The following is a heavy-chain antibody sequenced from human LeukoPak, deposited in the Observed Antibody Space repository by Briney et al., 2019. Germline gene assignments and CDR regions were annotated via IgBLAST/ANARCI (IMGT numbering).Heavy chain of an antibody. CDR2: IYYSGST. D-gene: IGHD2-8*01. CDR3: ARGGGYCTNGVCYRVGFAVAAASYFDY. CDR1: GGSVSRTNYY. J-gene: IGHJ4*02. Sequence: PSETLSLTCTVSGGSVSRTNYYWTWIRQPPGKGLEWIGYIYYSGSTNYNPSLKSRVTISVDTSKNQFSLKLSSVTAADTAVYYCARGGGYCTNGVCYRVGFAVAAASYFDYWGQETLVTVSS. V-gene: IGHV4-61*01.